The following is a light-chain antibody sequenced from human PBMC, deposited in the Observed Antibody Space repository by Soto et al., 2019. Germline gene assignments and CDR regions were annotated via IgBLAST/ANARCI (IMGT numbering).Light chain of an antibody. J-gene: IGKJ4*01. CDR3: QKYDSAPRT. V-gene: IGKV1-27*01. CDR2: AAS. Sequence: DIQMTQSPSSLSASVGDRVTITCRASQDISNYLAWFQQRPGKVPKLLIYAASTLQSGVPSRFSGSGSGTDFTLTISSLQPEDVATYYWQKYDSAPRTFGGGTKVEIK. CDR1: QDISNY.